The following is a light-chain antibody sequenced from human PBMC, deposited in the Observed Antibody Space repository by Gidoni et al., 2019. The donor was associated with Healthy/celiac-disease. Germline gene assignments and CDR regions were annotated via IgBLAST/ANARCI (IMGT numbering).Light chain of an antibody. CDR3: QQFNSYPT. CDR1: QGISSA. V-gene: IGKV1-13*02. Sequence: ALQFTQSPSSLSASVGDRVTITCRASQGISSALAWYQQKPGKAPKLLIYDASSLESGVPSRFSGSGSGKDFTLTISSLQPEDFATYYCQQFNSYPTFGQGTRLEIK. J-gene: IGKJ5*01. CDR2: DAS.